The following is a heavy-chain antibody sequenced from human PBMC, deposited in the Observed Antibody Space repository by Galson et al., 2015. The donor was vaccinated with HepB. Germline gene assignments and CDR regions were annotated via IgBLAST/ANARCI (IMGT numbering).Heavy chain of an antibody. CDR2: ISPNSGGT. CDR3: ARDPMDTAMVTPYHYMDV. Sequence: SVKVSCKASGYTFTGYYIHWVRQAPGQGLEWMGRISPNSGGTNYAQKFQGRVTMTRDTSISTAYMELSRLRSDDTAVYYCARDPMDTAMVTPYHYMDVWGKGTTVTVSS. V-gene: IGHV1-2*06. J-gene: IGHJ6*03. CDR1: GYTFTGYY. D-gene: IGHD5-18*01.